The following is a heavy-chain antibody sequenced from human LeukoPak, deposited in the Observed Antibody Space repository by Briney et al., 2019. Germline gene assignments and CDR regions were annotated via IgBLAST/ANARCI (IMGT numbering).Heavy chain of an antibody. J-gene: IGHJ6*04. CDR3: AELGITMIGGV. CDR1: GFTVSRYE. CDR2: ISSSGSTI. D-gene: IGHD3-10*02. V-gene: IGHV3-48*03. Sequence: PGGSLRLSCAASGFTVSRYEMNLVGQAPGKWLEGVSYISSSGSTIYSADSVKGRFTISRDNAKNSLYLQMNSLRAEDTAVYYCAELGITMIGGVWGKGTTVTISS.